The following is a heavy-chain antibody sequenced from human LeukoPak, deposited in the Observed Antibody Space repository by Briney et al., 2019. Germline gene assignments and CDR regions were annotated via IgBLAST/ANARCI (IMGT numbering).Heavy chain of an antibody. V-gene: IGHV1-69*04. CDR3: ARDSLGSGWSKMDY. D-gene: IGHD6-19*01. CDR2: IIPILDQS. J-gene: IGHJ4*02. CDR1: GGTFTDYS. Sequence: ASVTVSCKAPGGTFTDYSISWVRQAPGQGLEWMGRIIPILDQSNYAQKFQGGVTITADKSTSTAYMELSSLRSEDTAVYYCARDSLGSGWSKMDYWGQGTLVTVSS.